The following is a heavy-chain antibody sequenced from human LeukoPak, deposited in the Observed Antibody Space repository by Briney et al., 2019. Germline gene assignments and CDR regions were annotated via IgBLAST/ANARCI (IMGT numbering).Heavy chain of an antibody. CDR1: GFTFSSYA. J-gene: IGHJ4*02. V-gene: IGHV3-30-3*01. CDR2: ISYDGSNK. D-gene: IGHD1-1*01. CDR3: ARGGTGALDY. Sequence: PGGSLRLSCAASGFTFSSYAMHWVRQAPGKGLEWVAVISYDGSNKYYADSVKGRFTISRDNAKNSLYLQMNSLRAEDTAVYYCARGGTGALDYWGQGTLVTVSS.